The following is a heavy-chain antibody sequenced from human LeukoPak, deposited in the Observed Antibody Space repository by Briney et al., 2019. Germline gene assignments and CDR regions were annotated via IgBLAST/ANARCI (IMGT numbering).Heavy chain of an antibody. CDR2: IYHSGST. J-gene: IGHJ4*02. Sequence: SETLSLTCTVSGGSISSSNWWRWARQPPGKGLEWIGEIYHSGSTNYNPSLKSRVTISVDKSKNQFSLKLSSVTAADTAVYYCARENPRYCSGGSCYPNFDYWGQGTLVTVSS. CDR1: GGSISSSNW. CDR3: ARENPRYCSGGSCYPNFDY. D-gene: IGHD2-15*01. V-gene: IGHV4-4*02.